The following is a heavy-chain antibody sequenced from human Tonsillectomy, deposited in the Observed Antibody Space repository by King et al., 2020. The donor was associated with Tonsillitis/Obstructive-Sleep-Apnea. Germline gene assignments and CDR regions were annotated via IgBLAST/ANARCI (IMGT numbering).Heavy chain of an antibody. CDR2: ISSSSSYI. D-gene: IGHD2-15*01. Sequence: QLVQSGGGLVKPGGSLRLSCAASGFTFSTYSMNWVRQAPGKGLEWVSFISSSSSYIYYADSVKGRFTISRDNAENSLYLQINSLRAEDTAVYFCARAPLGYCGGGTCYAIDYWGQGTLVTVSS. CDR3: ARAPLGYCGGGTCYAIDY. V-gene: IGHV3-21*01. CDR1: GFTFSTYS. J-gene: IGHJ4*02.